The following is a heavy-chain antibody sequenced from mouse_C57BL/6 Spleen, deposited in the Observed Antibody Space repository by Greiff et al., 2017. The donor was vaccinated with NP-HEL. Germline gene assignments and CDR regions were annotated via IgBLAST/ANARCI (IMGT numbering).Heavy chain of an antibody. J-gene: IGHJ2*01. Sequence: EVKLVESGGGLVKPGGSLKLSCAASGFTFSDYGMHWVRQAPEKGLEWVAYISSDSSTIDYADTVKGRFTIATDNATNTLFLQMTRLRSEDTAMYYCATGENYFDYWGQGTTLTVSS. CDR2: ISSDSSTI. CDR1: GFTFSDYG. V-gene: IGHV5-17*01. D-gene: IGHD3-1*01. CDR3: ATGENYFDY.